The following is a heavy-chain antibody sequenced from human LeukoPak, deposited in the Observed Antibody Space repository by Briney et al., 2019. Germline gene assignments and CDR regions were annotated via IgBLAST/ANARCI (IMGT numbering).Heavy chain of an antibody. Sequence: GGSLRLSCAASGFTFSSYAMSWVRQAPGKGLEWVSTISGSGGSTYYADSVKGRFTISRDNSKNTLYLQMNSLRAEDTAVYYCAKGEDMVALTAPFDYWGQGTLATVSS. CDR2: ISGSGGST. J-gene: IGHJ4*02. CDR3: AKGEDMVALTAPFDY. D-gene: IGHD5-12*01. V-gene: IGHV3-23*01. CDR1: GFTFSSYA.